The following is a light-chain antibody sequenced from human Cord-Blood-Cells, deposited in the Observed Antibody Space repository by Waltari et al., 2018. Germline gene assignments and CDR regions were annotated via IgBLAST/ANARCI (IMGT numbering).Light chain of an antibody. Sequence: QTVVTQEPSLTVSPGGPATLTCACSPGAVHRGFYPNWFQQKPGQAPRALVSSTGNKHAWTPPRFSGSLFGGKAALTLSGVQPEDEAEYYCLLYYGGAQLVFGGGTKLTVL. CDR1: PGAVHRGFY. V-gene: IGLV7-43*01. CDR3: LLYYGGAQLV. CDR2: STG. J-gene: IGLJ2*01.